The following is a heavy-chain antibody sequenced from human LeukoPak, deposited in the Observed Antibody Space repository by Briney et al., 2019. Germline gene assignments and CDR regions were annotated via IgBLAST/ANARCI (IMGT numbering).Heavy chain of an antibody. D-gene: IGHD3-22*01. Sequence: ASVKVSCKASGYTFTSYYMHWVRQAPGQGLERMGIINPSGGSTSYAQKFQGRVTMTRDTSTSTVYMELSSLRSEDTAVYYCARAKGGYYDSSGYSDYWGQGTLVTVSS. CDR3: ARAKGGYYDSSGYSDY. J-gene: IGHJ4*02. CDR1: GYTFTSYY. V-gene: IGHV1-46*01. CDR2: INPSGGST.